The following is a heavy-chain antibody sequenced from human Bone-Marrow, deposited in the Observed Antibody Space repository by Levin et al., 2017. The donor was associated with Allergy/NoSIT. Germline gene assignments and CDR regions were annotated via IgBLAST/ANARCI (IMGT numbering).Heavy chain of an antibody. V-gene: IGHV3-66*01. Sequence: RPGGSLRLSCAVSGFTVSNNYMRWVRRAPGKGLEWVALIYSGGITDHANSVKGRFTISRDNSKNTLYLQMNSLRAEDTAIYYCATRAVAAPKWGQGTLVTVSS. D-gene: IGHD6-19*01. CDR1: GFTVSNNY. CDR3: ATRAVAAPK. J-gene: IGHJ4*02. CDR2: IYSGGIT.